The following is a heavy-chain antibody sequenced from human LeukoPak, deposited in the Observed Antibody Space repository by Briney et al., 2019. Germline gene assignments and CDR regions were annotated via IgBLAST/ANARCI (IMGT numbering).Heavy chain of an antibody. J-gene: IGHJ5*01. Sequence: TGGSLRLSCAASGVTFSSYWMNWVRQAPGKGLEWVAKIKRDGNEKNYVDSVRGRFSISRDNAKNSLYLQMDSLRAEDTAVYYCEKEGAYPIITYDSWGQGALVTVSS. CDR3: EKEGAYPIITYDS. D-gene: IGHD3-10*01. CDR1: GVTFSSYW. V-gene: IGHV3-7*01. CDR2: IKRDGNEK.